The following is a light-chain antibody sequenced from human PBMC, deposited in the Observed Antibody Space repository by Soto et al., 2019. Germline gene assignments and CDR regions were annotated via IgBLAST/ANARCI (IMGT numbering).Light chain of an antibody. CDR3: QKYYSYPLT. CDR1: QGISSY. CDR2: AAS. V-gene: IGKV1-8*01. Sequence: AMRMAQSPSSFSACTGDRVTISCRASQGISSYLAWYQQKPGKAPKLLIYAASTLQSGVPSRFSGSGSGADFTLTISCLQPEEFATYYGQKYYSYPLTFGGGTKVDIK. J-gene: IGKJ4*01.